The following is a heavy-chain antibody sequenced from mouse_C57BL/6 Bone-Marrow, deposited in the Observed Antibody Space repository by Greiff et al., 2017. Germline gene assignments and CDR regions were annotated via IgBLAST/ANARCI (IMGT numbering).Heavy chain of an antibody. J-gene: IGHJ1*03. D-gene: IGHD1-1*01. CDR2: IDPNSGGT. Sequence: QVQLKQPGAELVKPGASVKLSCKASGYTFTSYWMHWVKQRPGRGLEWIGRIDPNSGGTKYNEKFKSKATLTVDKPSSTAYMQLSSLTSEDSAVYYCARRRITTVAHYFDVWGTGTTVTVSS. CDR1: GYTFTSYW. CDR3: ARRRITTVAHYFDV. V-gene: IGHV1-72*01.